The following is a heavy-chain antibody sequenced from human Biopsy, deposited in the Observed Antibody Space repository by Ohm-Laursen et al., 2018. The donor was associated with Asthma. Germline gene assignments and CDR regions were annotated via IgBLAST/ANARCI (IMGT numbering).Heavy chain of an antibody. Sequence: SLRLSCAALGFTVSRDHMFWVRQAPGKGLEWVSVIYSGGTSHTADSVRGRFTISRDFSKNTLHLQMHSLRVEDTAVYYCARGDSSNWSRYYFDYWGQGTLVTVSS. CDR1: GFTVSRDH. CDR3: ARGDSSNWSRYYFDY. V-gene: IGHV3-53*01. J-gene: IGHJ4*02. D-gene: IGHD3-22*01. CDR2: IYSGGTS.